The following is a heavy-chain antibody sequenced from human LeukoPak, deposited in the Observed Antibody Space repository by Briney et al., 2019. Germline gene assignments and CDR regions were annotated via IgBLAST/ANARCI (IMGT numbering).Heavy chain of an antibody. Sequence: GGSLRLSCAASGFTFSNYAMVWVRQAPGKGLEWVSSITGSGGSTYYAGSVKGRFTISRDNSKNTLYLQMNSLRAEDTAVYYCARGFLGRYFDWLSFFDYWGQGTLVTVSS. J-gene: IGHJ4*02. V-gene: IGHV3-23*01. D-gene: IGHD3-9*01. CDR1: GFTFSNYA. CDR2: ITGSGGST. CDR3: ARGFLGRYFDWLSFFDY.